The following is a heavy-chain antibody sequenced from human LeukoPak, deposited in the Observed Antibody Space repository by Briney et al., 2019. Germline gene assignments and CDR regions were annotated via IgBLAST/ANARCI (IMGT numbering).Heavy chain of an antibody. D-gene: IGHD6-6*01. CDR2: ISAYNGNT. Sequence: ASVKVSCKASRYTFTSYGISWVRQAPGQGLEWMGWISAYNGNTNYAQKLQGRVTMTTDTSTSTAYMELRSLRSDDTAVYYCARGITSSIAARPRRADAFDIWGQGTMVTVSS. V-gene: IGHV1-18*01. CDR1: RYTFTSYG. J-gene: IGHJ3*02. CDR3: ARGITSSIAARPRRADAFDI.